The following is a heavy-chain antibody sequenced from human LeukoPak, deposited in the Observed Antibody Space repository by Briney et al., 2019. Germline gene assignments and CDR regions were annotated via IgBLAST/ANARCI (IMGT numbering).Heavy chain of an antibody. CDR2: IYPSGGST. J-gene: IGHJ4*02. CDR3: ARAQTSNWYYFDY. Sequence: ASVKVSCKASGYTFTSHCMHWVRQAPGQGLEWMGVIYPSGGSTSYTQKFQGRVTMTRDTSTSTVYMELSSLRSGDTAVYYCARAQTSNWYYFDYWGQGTLVTVSS. CDR1: GYTFTSHC. V-gene: IGHV1-46*01. D-gene: IGHD6-13*01.